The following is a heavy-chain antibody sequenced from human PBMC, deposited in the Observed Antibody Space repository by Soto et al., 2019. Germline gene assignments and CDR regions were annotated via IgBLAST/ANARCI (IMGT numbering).Heavy chain of an antibody. V-gene: IGHV4-34*01. Sequence: SETLSLTCAVYGGSFSGYYWSWIRQPPGKGLEWIGEINHSGSTNYNPSLKSRVTISVDTSKNQFSLKLSSVTAADTAVYYCARGGAIAAAGTGDHYMDVWGIGTTVTVSS. CDR1: GGSFSGYY. CDR2: INHSGST. J-gene: IGHJ6*03. D-gene: IGHD6-13*01. CDR3: ARGGAIAAAGTGDHYMDV.